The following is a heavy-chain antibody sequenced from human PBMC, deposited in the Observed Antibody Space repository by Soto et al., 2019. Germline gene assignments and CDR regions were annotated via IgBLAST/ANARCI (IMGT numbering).Heavy chain of an antibody. Sequence: QVQLVQSGXXXKKPGSSVKVSCKASGGTFSSYAISWVRXAPGQGLEWMGGIIPIFGTANYAQKFQGRVTITADESTSTAYMELSSLRSEDTAVYYCARRAPRGANWFDPWGQGTLVTVSS. V-gene: IGHV1-69*01. J-gene: IGHJ5*02. CDR1: GGTFSSYA. D-gene: IGHD3-10*01. CDR2: IIPIFGTA. CDR3: ARRAPRGANWFDP.